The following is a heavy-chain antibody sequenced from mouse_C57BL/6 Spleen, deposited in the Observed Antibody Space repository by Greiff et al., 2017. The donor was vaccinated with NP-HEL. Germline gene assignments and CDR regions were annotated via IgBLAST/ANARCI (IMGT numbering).Heavy chain of an antibody. CDR3: ARNWDDYFDY. CDR1: GFTFSDYG. V-gene: IGHV5-17*01. D-gene: IGHD4-1*01. CDR2: ISSGSSTI. Sequence: EVKLVASGGGLVKPGGSLKLSCAASGFTFSDYGMHWVRQAPEKGLEWVAYISSGSSTIYYADTVKGRFTISRDNAKNTLFLQMTSLRSEDTAMYYCARNWDDYFDYWGQGTTLTVSS. J-gene: IGHJ2*01.